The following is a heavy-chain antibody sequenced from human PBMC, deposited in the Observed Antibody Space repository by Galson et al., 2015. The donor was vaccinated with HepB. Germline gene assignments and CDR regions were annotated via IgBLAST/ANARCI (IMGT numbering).Heavy chain of an antibody. CDR2: ISGSGDST. D-gene: IGHD3-22*01. V-gene: IGHV3-23*01. CDR3: ARDLRGYSTTTEY. Sequence: SLRLSCAASGFTFSSYAMTWVRQAPGKGLEWVSTISGSGDSTNYADSVKGRFTISRDDSKNTLYLQVNSLRAEDTAVYYCARDLRGYSTTTEYWGQGTLVTVSS. CDR1: GFTFSSYA. J-gene: IGHJ4*02.